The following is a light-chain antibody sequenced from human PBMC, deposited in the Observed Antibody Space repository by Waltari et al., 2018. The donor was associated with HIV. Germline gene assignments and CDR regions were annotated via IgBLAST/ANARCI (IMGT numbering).Light chain of an antibody. CDR3: QSWDSRLGAGV. V-gene: IGLV1-51*01. CDR2: VTN. Sequence: QSVLTQPPSVSAAPGQRVTLSCSGSSSPIGDNYVSWFQQVPGTAPKLLIYVTNQRPSEIPDRFSGSRSDTSATLDIVGLQSGDEGTYYCQSWDSRLGAGVFGGGTMLTVL. J-gene: IGLJ2*01. CDR1: SSPIGDNY.